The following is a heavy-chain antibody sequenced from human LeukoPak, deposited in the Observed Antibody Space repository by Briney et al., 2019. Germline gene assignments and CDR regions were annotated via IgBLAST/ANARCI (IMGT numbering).Heavy chain of an antibody. V-gene: IGHV3-30*02. Sequence: GGSLRLSCEAAGFSFTNYGMHWVRRAPGKGLEWVSFTRYDGTTKYYAESVKGRFTISRDNSRNTLFLQMNSLRAEDTAVYYCAKDEGTLIVVGLDYWGQGTLVTVSS. D-gene: IGHD3-22*01. CDR2: TRYDGTTK. J-gene: IGHJ4*02. CDR1: GFSFTNYG. CDR3: AKDEGTLIVVGLDY.